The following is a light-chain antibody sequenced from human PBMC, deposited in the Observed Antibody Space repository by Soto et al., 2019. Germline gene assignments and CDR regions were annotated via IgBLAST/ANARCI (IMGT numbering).Light chain of an antibody. J-gene: IGKJ2*01. CDR3: QQYGSSLYT. CDR2: GAS. V-gene: IGKV3-20*01. Sequence: EIVMTQSPATLSVSPGESATLSCRASQSISGNLAWYQQKPGQAPRLLIYGASSRATGIPDRFSGSGSGTDFTLTISRLEPEDFAVYYCQQYGSSLYTFGQGTKLEIK. CDR1: QSISGN.